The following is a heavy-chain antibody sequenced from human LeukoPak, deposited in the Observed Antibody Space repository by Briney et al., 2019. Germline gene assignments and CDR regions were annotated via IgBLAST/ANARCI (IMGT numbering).Heavy chain of an antibody. CDR3: AKGGPTGSNYFDF. CDR2: ISPSGGA. CDR1: GFTFSSYA. J-gene: IGHJ4*02. V-gene: IGHV3-23*01. D-gene: IGHD1-26*01. Sequence: GSLRLSCAASGFTFSSYAMSWVRQAPGKGLEWVASISPSGGAYYAGSVKGRFTISRDNSKNTLYLQMNSLRAEDTAVYYCAKGGPTGSNYFDFWGQGTLVTVSS.